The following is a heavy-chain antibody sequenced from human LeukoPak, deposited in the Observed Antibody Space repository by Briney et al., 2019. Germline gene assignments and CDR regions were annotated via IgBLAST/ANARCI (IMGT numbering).Heavy chain of an antibody. CDR1: GGSISSYY. D-gene: IGHD4-17*01. CDR2: IYTSGTT. V-gene: IGHV4-4*07. J-gene: IGHJ4*02. Sequence: SETLSLTCTVSGGSISSYYWSWIRQPAGKGLEWIGRIYTSGTTHYNPSLKSRVTMSVDTSKNQFSLKLSSVTAADTAVYYCARLSRVTTSFDYWGQGTLVTVSS. CDR3: ARLSRVTTSFDY.